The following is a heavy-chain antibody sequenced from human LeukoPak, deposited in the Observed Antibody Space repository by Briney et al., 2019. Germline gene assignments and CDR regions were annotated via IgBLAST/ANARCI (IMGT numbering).Heavy chain of an antibody. CDR3: AKDRSCTNDICHGDFDY. V-gene: IGHV3-23*01. J-gene: IGHJ4*02. CDR2: ISGSGGST. D-gene: IGHD2-8*01. Sequence: GGSVSLSCAASGFTFSSYAVRWVRQAPGKGVEWVSCISGSGGSTYSADSVKGRFIISRDNSKNTRYLQMNSLRAEDTALYYCAKDRSCTNDICHGDFDYWGQGTLVTVST. CDR1: GFTFSSYA.